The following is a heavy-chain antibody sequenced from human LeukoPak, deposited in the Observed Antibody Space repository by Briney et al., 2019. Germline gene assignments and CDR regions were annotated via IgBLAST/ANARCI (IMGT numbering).Heavy chain of an antibody. CDR3: ARVVVGDIAAFAI. Sequence: ASVKVSCKACGYTFTSYYMHWVRQAPGQGLELMGIINPSGGSTSYAQKFQGRGTMTRDTSTSTVYMELSSLRSEDTAVYYCARVVVGDIAAFAIWGQGTMVTVSS. V-gene: IGHV1-46*01. J-gene: IGHJ3*02. CDR1: GYTFTSYY. CDR2: INPSGGST. D-gene: IGHD4-17*01.